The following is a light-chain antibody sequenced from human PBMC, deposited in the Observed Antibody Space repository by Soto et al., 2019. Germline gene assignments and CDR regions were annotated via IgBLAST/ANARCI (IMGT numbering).Light chain of an antibody. Sequence: QSALTQPASVSGSPGQSITISCTGTSSDVGGYNYVSWYQQYPGKAPKLMIYDVSNRPSGVSNRFSGSKSGNTASLTISGLQAEDEADYFCSSYTSSSTLVVFGGGTKLIVL. J-gene: IGLJ2*01. CDR2: DVS. V-gene: IGLV2-14*01. CDR3: SSYTSSSTLVV. CDR1: SSDVGGYNY.